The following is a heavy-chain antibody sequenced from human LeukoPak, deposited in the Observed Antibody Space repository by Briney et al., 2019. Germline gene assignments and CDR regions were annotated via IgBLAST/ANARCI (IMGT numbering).Heavy chain of an antibody. J-gene: IGHJ4*02. CDR1: GGSISSYY. D-gene: IGHD1-26*01. CDR3: AKEYSGSPGAFDY. CDR2: IYYSGST. Sequence: SETLSLTCTVSGGSISSYYWSWIRQPPGKGLEWIGYIYYSGSTNYNPSLKSRVTISVDTSKNQFSLKLSSVTAADTALYYCAKEYSGSPGAFDYWGQGTLVTVSS. V-gene: IGHV4-59*01.